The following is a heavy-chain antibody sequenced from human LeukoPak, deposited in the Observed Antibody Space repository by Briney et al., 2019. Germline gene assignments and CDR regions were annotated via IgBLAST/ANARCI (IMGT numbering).Heavy chain of an antibody. J-gene: IGHJ4*02. D-gene: IGHD1-26*01. CDR3: ARLCGTYGGAIDY. Sequence: PSETLSLTCTVSGGSISSSSYYWGWIRQPPGTGLEWIGSIYYSGSTYYNPSLKSRVTLSVDTSKNQFSLKVNSVTAADTAVYYCARLCGTYGGAIDYWGQGTLVTVSS. V-gene: IGHV4-39*07. CDR2: IYYSGST. CDR1: GGSISSSSYY.